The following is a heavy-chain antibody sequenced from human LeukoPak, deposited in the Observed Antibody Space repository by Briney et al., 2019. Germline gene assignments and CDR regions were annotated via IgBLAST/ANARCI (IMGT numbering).Heavy chain of an antibody. CDR2: IYYSGST. Sequence: PSETLSLTCTVSGGSISSSSYYWGWIRQPPGKGLEWIGSIYYSGSTYYNPSLKSRVTISVDTSKNQFSLKLRSVTAADTAVYYCARREKNFFDHWGQGTLVTVSS. V-gene: IGHV4-39*01. J-gene: IGHJ4*02. CDR1: GGSISSSSYY. CDR3: ARREKNFFDH. D-gene: IGHD1-26*01.